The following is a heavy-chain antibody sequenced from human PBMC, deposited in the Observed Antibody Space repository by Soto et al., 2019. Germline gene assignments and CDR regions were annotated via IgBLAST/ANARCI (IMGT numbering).Heavy chain of an antibody. J-gene: IGHJ6*03. CDR2: IIPILGIA. V-gene: IGHV1-69*02. CDR3: AGGGSIVVATRRLMDV. CDR1: GGTFSSYT. D-gene: IGHD3-22*01. Sequence: SVKVSCTASGGTFSSYTISWVRQAPGQGLEWMGRIIPILGIANYAQKFQGRVTITADKSTSTAYMELSSLRSEDTAVYYCAGGGSIVVATRRLMDVWGKGTTVTVSS.